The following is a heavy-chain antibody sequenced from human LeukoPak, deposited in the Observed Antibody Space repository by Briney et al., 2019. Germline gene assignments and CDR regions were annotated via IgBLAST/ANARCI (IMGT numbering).Heavy chain of an antibody. V-gene: IGHV3-23*01. D-gene: IGHD6-19*01. CDR3: AIREMYSSGWCLGY. CDR1: GFTFISYA. Sequence: GGSLRLSCAAPGFTFISYAMSWVRQAPGKGLEWVSAISGSGGSTYYADSVKGRFTISRDNSKNTLYLQMNSLRAEDTALYYCAIREMYSSGWCLGYWGQGTLVTVSS. J-gene: IGHJ4*02. CDR2: ISGSGGST.